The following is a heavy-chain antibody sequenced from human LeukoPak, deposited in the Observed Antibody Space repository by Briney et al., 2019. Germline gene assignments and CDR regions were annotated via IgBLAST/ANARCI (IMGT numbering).Heavy chain of an antibody. D-gene: IGHD3-10*01. CDR2: IYHSGST. CDR1: GGSISSSNW. V-gene: IGHV4-4*02. CDR3: ARATTDYYGSGESFDI. J-gene: IGHJ3*02. Sequence: SGTLSLTCAVSGGSISSSNWWSSVRQPPGKGLEWIGEIYHSGSTNYNPSLKSRVTISVDKSQNQFSLKLSSVTAADTAVYYCARATTDYYGSGESFDIWGQGTMVTVST.